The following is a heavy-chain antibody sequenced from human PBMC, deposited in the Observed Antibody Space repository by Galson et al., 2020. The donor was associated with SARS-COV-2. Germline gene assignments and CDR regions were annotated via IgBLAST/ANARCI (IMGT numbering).Heavy chain of an antibody. J-gene: IGHJ4*02. Sequence: SETLSLTCTVSGGSFSGYFWSWIRQPPGKGLEWIGEIDHSGSTSYSPSLKSRVRISVDTSKNQFSLRLTSVTAADTAVYYCARGPYYLESSEYFYWGRGTLVTVSS. D-gene: IGHD3-22*01. CDR2: IDHSGST. CDR1: GGSFSGYF. V-gene: IGHV4-34*01. CDR3: ARGPYYLESSEYFY.